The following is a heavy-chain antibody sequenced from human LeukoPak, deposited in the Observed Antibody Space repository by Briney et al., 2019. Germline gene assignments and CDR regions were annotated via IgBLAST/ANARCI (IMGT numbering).Heavy chain of an antibody. CDR1: GFNFNTYS. V-gene: IGHV3-21*01. CDR2: ISRASESI. D-gene: IGHD1-7*01. CDR3: ARGATDTTRWFDP. Sequence: PGGSLRLSCEASGFNFNTYSMAWVRQAPGKGLEWVSIISRASESIFYADSVKGRFTISRDNAKNSLYLQMNGLRAEDTAAYYCARGATDTTRWFDPWGQGSLVTVSS. J-gene: IGHJ5*02.